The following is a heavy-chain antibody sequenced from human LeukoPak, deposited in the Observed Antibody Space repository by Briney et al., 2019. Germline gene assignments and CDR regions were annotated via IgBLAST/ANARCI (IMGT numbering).Heavy chain of an antibody. V-gene: IGHV4-59*01. D-gene: IGHD3-22*01. Sequence: SETLSLTCTVSGGSISSYYWSWIRQPPGKGLEWIGYIYYSGSTNYNPSLKSRVTISVDTSKNQFSLKLSSVTAADTAVYYCARGDYYDSSGYDYWGQGTLVTVSS. CDR2: IYYSGST. CDR3: ARGDYYDSSGYDY. CDR1: GGSISSYY. J-gene: IGHJ4*02.